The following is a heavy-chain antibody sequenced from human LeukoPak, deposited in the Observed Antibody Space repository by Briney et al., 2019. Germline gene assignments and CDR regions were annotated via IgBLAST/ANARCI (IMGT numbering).Heavy chain of an antibody. CDR3: ARGSLHGYNGPDY. Sequence: GGSLRLSCAASGFTFSSYSMNWVRQAPGKGLEWVSSISSSSSYIYYADSVKGRFTISRDNAKNSLYLQMNSLGAEDTAVYYCARGSLHGYNGPDYWGQGTLVTVSS. CDR2: ISSSSSYI. J-gene: IGHJ4*02. CDR1: GFTFSSYS. V-gene: IGHV3-21*01. D-gene: IGHD5-24*01.